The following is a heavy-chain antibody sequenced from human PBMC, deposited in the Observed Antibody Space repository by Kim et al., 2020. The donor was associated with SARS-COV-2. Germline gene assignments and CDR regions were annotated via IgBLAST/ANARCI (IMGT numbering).Heavy chain of an antibody. CDR2: IYSSGDT. Sequence: SETLSLICAVSGASLFNDYWSWLRQPPGKGLEWIGHIYSSGDTKYNPSLKSRVTILVDTSKNQFSLRLTSVTATDTAVYYCARHRRAEGDFFDYWVQGTL. CDR3: ARHRRAEGDFFDY. CDR1: GASLFNDY. D-gene: IGHD3-16*01. V-gene: IGHV4-59*08. J-gene: IGHJ4*02.